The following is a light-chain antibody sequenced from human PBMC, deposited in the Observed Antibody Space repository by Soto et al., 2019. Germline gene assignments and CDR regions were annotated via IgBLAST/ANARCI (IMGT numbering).Light chain of an antibody. CDR2: WAS. Sequence: DIVMTQSPDSLAVSLGERATFSCKSSQSLFYSPNGMNYLAWYQQKPGRSPEVLIYWASTRESGVPDRFSGSGSVTDFTLTISSLQPEDVATYYCQQYYGPPFTFGGGTKVQIK. J-gene: IGKJ4*01. CDR3: QQYYGPPFT. CDR1: QSLFYSPNGMNY. V-gene: IGKV4-1*01.